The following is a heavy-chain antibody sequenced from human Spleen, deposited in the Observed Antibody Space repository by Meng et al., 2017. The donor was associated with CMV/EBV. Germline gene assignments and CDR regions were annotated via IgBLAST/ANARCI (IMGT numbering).Heavy chain of an antibody. CDR3: ARVPVVVPAAIFDY. J-gene: IGHJ4*02. D-gene: IGHD2-2*01. Sequence: SETLSLTCTVSGYSISSRYYWGWIRQPPGKGLEWIGSISHSGSIFYNPSLKSGVTISVDTSKNQFSLKLSSVTAADTAVYYCARVPVVVPAAIFDYWGQGTLVTVSS. V-gene: IGHV4-38-2*02. CDR1: GYSISSRYY. CDR2: ISHSGSI.